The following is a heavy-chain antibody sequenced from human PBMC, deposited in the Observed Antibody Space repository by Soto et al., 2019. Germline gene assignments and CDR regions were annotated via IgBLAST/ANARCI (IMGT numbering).Heavy chain of an antibody. Sequence: QVQMVKSGAEVKKPGSSVKVSCKASGGTFSSYAISWVRQAPGQGLEWMGGIIPIFGTANYAQKFQGRVTITADKSTSTAYMELSSLRSEDTAVYYCARGRCTSCYGYYYGMDVWGQGTTVTVSS. V-gene: IGHV1-69*06. CDR2: IIPIFGTA. CDR1: GGTFSSYA. D-gene: IGHD2-2*01. J-gene: IGHJ6*02. CDR3: ARGRCTSCYGYYYGMDV.